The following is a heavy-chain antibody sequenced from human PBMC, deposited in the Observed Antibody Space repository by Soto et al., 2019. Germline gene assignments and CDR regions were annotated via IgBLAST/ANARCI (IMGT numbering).Heavy chain of an antibody. CDR3: ARDILRQYRRRNSGSYYA. Sequence: GASVKVSCKASGYTFTSYYIHWVRQAPGQGLEWMGIINPSGGSTSYAQKFQGRVTMTRDTSTSTVYMELSSLRAEDTAVYYCARDILRQYRRRNSGSYYAWGQGTLVTVSS. V-gene: IGHV1-46*01. CDR2: INPSGGST. D-gene: IGHD1-26*01. CDR1: GYTFTSYY. J-gene: IGHJ5*02.